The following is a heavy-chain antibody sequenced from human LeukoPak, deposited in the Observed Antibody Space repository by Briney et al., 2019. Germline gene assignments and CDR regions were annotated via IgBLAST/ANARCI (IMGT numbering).Heavy chain of an antibody. CDR2: INPNIGVT. D-gene: IGHD6-6*01. CDR1: GNIFSGYY. J-gene: IGHJ4*02. V-gene: IGHV1-2*02. CDR3: ATSNKQLVFGLDY. Sequence: GASVKVSCKASGNIFSGYYLHWVRRAPGQGFEWMGWINPNIGVTKYAEKFQGRVTLTRDPSTSTGYMELPNLRSDDTAVYYCATSNKQLVFGLDYWGQGTLVAVSS.